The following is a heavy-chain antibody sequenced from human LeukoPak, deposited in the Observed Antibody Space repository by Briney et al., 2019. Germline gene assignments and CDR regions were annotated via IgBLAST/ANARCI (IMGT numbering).Heavy chain of an antibody. J-gene: IGHJ4*02. D-gene: IGHD5-12*01. V-gene: IGHV5-51*01. CDR1: GYRFTSYW. CDR2: IYPGDSDT. CDR3: ARSTSGYDNYFDY. Sequence: GGAPKISRKGSGYRFTSYWIGWVRQVPAEGGEWMGIIYPGDSDTRYSPSFQGQVTISADKSISTAYLQWSSLKASDTAMYYCARSTSGYDNYFDYWGQGTLVTVSS.